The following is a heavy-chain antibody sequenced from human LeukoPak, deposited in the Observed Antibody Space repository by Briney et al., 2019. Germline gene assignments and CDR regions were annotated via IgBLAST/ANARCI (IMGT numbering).Heavy chain of an antibody. J-gene: IGHJ4*02. CDR1: GFTFSSYA. Sequence: GGSLRLPCAASGFTFSSYAMSWVRQAPGKGLEWVSAISGSGGSTYYADSVKGRLTISRGNYKNTLYLQMNSLRAEDTAVYYCAKDLGLMVRGEFDYWGQGTLVTVSS. V-gene: IGHV3-23*01. CDR2: ISGSGGST. CDR3: AKDLGLMVRGEFDY. D-gene: IGHD3-10*01.